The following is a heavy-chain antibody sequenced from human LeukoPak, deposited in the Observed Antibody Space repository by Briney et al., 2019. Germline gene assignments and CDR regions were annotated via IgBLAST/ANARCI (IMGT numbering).Heavy chain of an antibody. D-gene: IGHD5-18*01. CDR3: ASRYSYGTPAYFDY. V-gene: IGHV1-2*06. J-gene: IGHJ4*02. CDR2: INPNSGGT. CDR1: GYTFTGYY. Sequence: ASVKVSCKASGYTFTGYYMHWVRQAPGQGLEWMGRINPNSGGTNYAQKFQGRVTMTRDTSISTAYMELSRLRSDDTAVYYCASRYSYGTPAYFDYWGQGTLVTVSS.